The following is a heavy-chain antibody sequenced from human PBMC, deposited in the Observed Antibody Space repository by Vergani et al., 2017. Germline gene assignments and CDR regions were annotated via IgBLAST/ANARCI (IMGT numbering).Heavy chain of an antibody. CDR3: AKDISTREPHYDSSGYYYMGYYYGMDV. V-gene: IGHV3-43D*04. CDR1: GFTFDDYA. CDR2: ISWDGGST. Sequence: EVQLVESGGVVVQPGGSLRLSCAASGFTFDDYAMHWVRQAPGKGLEWVSLISWDGGSTYYADSVKGRFTISRDNSKNSLYLQMNSLRAEDTALYYCAKDISTREPHYDSSGYYYMGYYYGMDVWGQGTTVTVSS. J-gene: IGHJ6*02. D-gene: IGHD3-22*01.